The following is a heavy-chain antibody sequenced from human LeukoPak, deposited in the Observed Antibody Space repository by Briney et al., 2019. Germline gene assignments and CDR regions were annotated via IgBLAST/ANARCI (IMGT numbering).Heavy chain of an antibody. Sequence: GGSLRLSCAASGFTFNDYGMSWVRQAPGKGLEWVSGINWNGGRTGYADSVKGRFTISRDNAKNSLYLQMNSLRAEDTAVYYCARAGGGGAVAIYYFDYWGQGTLVTVSS. CDR2: INWNGGRT. CDR1: GFTFNDYG. CDR3: ARAGGGGAVAIYYFDY. V-gene: IGHV3-20*04. J-gene: IGHJ4*02. D-gene: IGHD6-19*01.